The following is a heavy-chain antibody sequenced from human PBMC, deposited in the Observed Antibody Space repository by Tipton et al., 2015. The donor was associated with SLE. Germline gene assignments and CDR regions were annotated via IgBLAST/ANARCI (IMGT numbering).Heavy chain of an antibody. CDR1: GDTFTTYS. V-gene: IGHV1-69*06. CDR2: IIPIFGTA. Sequence: QSGAEVKKPGSSVKVSCKASGDTFTTYSISWVRQAPGQGLEWMGGIIPIFGTANYAQEFQGRVTITADKSTSTAYMELSSLRSEDTALYYCARLDYVDFGDFDYWGQGTLFTVSS. D-gene: IGHD4-17*01. J-gene: IGHJ4*02. CDR3: ARLDYVDFGDFDY.